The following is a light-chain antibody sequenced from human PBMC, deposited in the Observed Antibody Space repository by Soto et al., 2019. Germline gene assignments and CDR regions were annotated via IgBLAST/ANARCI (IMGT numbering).Light chain of an antibody. V-gene: IGKV3-11*01. CDR3: QQRGTWPYLT. CDR1: QNIDDH. CDR2: DAS. J-gene: IGKJ5*01. Sequence: VLTQSPATLPLSPGERATLSCRASQNIDDHLIWYQQKPGQAPRLIIYDASTRSTGIPARFSGSGSGTDFTLTISCLDPEDFAVYYCQQRGTWPYLTFGQGTRLEMK.